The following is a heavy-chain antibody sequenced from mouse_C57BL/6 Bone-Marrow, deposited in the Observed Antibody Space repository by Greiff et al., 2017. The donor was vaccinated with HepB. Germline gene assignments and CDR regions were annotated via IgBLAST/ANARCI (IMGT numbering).Heavy chain of an antibody. CDR2: IDPSDSYT. D-gene: IGHD3-2*02. CDR1: GYTFTSYW. V-gene: IGHV1-69*01. Sequence: QVQLKQPGAELVMPGASVKLSCKASGYTFTSYWMHWVKQRPGQGLEWIGEIDPSDSYTNYNQKFKGKSTLTVDKSSSTAYMQRSSLTSEDSAVYYCARELRLGYYFDYWGQGTTLTVSS. J-gene: IGHJ2*01. CDR3: ARELRLGYYFDY.